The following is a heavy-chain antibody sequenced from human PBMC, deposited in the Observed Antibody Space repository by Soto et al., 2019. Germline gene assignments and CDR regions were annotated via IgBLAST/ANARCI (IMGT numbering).Heavy chain of an antibody. J-gene: IGHJ4*02. V-gene: IGHV3-11*05. Sequence: QVQLVESGGGLVKPVGCLRLSCAASGFTFSDYYMSWIRQAPGKGLEWVSYISSSGSDTNYADSVKGRFTVSRDNAKNSLYLQMNSLRAEDTAVYYCARSLRGYSGYSGYWGQGTLVTVSS. D-gene: IGHD5-12*01. CDR1: GFTFSDYY. CDR2: ISSSGSDT. CDR3: ARSLRGYSGYSGY.